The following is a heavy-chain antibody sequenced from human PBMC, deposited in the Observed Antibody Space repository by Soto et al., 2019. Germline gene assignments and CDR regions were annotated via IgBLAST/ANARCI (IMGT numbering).Heavy chain of an antibody. V-gene: IGHV4-61*01. Sequence: SETLSLTCTVSGDSVSSGSYYWSWIRQPPGKGLEWIGYIYYSGSTNYNPSLKSRVTISVDTSKNQFSLKLSSVTAADTAVYYCARYFCYYDSSGYYCPFDYWGQGTLVTVSS. CDR1: GDSVSSGSYY. D-gene: IGHD3-22*01. CDR3: ARYFCYYDSSGYYCPFDY. J-gene: IGHJ4*02. CDR2: IYYSGST.